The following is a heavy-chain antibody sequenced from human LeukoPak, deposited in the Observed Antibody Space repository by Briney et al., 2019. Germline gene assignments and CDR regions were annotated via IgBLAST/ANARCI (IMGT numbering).Heavy chain of an antibody. J-gene: IGHJ3*02. V-gene: IGHV1-18*01. CDR3: ARDCGNCGGAPDDTFDI. D-gene: IGHD2-21*01. CDR1: GYTFSTYG. Sequence: ASVKVSCKAPGYTFSTYGISWVRQAPGQGLEWMGWISAYTGNTNYAQNDQGRVTMTTDTSTSTAYLELRSLRSDDTAVYYCARDCGNCGGAPDDTFDIWGQGTMVTVSS. CDR2: ISAYTGNT.